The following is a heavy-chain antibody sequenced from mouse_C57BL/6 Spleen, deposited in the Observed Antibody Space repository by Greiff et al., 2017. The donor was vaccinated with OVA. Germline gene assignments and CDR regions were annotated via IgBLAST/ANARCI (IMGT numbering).Heavy chain of an antibody. V-gene: IGHV5-17*01. CDR2: ISSGSSTI. CDR3: ARTMITTGYYAMDY. J-gene: IGHJ4*01. CDR1: GFTFSDYG. D-gene: IGHD2-4*01. Sequence: EVKVVESGGGLVKPGGSLKLSCAASGFTFSDYGMHWVRQAPEKGLEWVAYISSGSSTIYYADTVKGRFTISRDNAKNTLFLQMTSLRSEDTAMYYCARTMITTGYYAMDYWGQGTSVTVSS.